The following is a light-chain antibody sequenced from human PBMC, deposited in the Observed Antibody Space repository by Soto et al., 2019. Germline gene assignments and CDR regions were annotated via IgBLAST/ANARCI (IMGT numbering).Light chain of an antibody. Sequence: QSALTQPASVSGSAGQSITISCTGTSTDVGGYNYVSWYQQHPGKAPKLMIYEVSNRPSGVSNRFSGSKSGNTACLTISGLQAEDEADYYCSSYTTSGSLYVFGTGTKLTVL. CDR1: STDVGGYNY. V-gene: IGLV2-14*01. CDR3: SSYTTSGSLYV. CDR2: EVS. J-gene: IGLJ1*01.